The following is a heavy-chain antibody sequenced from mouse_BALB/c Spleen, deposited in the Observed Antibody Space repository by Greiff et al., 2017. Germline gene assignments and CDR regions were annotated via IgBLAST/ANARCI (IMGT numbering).Heavy chain of an antibody. D-gene: IGHD1-1*01. J-gene: IGHJ4*01. Sequence: EVKLVESGGDLVKPGGSLKLSCAASGFTFSSYGMSWVRQTPDKRLEWVATISSGGSYTYYPGSVKGRFTISRDNAKNTLYLQMSSLKSEDTAMYYCARLRENAMDYWGQGTSVTVSS. V-gene: IGHV5-6*02. CDR2: ISSGGSYT. CDR3: ARLRENAMDY. CDR1: GFTFSSYG.